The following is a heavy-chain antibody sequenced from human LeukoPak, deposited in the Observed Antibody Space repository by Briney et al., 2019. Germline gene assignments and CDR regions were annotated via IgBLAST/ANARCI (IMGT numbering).Heavy chain of an antibody. CDR1: GFTFSSYA. V-gene: IGHV3-23*01. J-gene: IGHJ3*02. CDR2: ISGSGGST. Sequence: GGSLRLSCAASGFTFSSYAMSWVRQAPGKGLEWVSAISGSGGSTYYADSMKGRFTISRDNSKNTLHLQMNSLRAEDTAVYYCAKTYVSDFWSGLGIWGQGTMVTVSS. D-gene: IGHD3-3*01. CDR3: AKTYVSDFWSGLGI.